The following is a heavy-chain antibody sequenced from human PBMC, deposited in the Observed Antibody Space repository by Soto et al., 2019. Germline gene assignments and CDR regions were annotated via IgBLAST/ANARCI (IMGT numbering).Heavy chain of an antibody. D-gene: IGHD1-26*01. CDR1: GFTFSTYG. Sequence: EVQLLESGGGLVQPGGSLRLSCAASGFTFSTYGMSWVRQAPGKGLEWVSSISNSGGSTYYADSVKGRFTISRDSSKNTLYLQMNSLRADDTAVYYCATISYSGNWFWDYWGQGTLATVSS. J-gene: IGHJ4*02. V-gene: IGHV3-23*01. CDR3: ATISYSGNWFWDY. CDR2: ISNSGGST.